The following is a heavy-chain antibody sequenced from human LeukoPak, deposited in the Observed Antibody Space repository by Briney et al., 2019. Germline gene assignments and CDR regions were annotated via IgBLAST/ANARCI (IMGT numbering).Heavy chain of an antibody. Sequence: GGSLRLSCAASGFTFSSYAMHWVRQAPGKGLEWVTVISYDGSNKYYAGSVKGRFTISRDNSKNTLYLQMNSLRPEDTAVYYCARGYADSAVHFDYWGQGTLVTVSS. D-gene: IGHD5-18*01. CDR3: ARGYADSAVHFDY. V-gene: IGHV3-30-3*01. J-gene: IGHJ4*02. CDR2: ISYDGSNK. CDR1: GFTFSSYA.